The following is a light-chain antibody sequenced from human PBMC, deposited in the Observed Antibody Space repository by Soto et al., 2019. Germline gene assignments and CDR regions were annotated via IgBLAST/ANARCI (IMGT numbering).Light chain of an antibody. CDR2: EDN. CDR3: QSYDSSNYV. J-gene: IGLJ1*01. Sequence: NFMLTQPHSGSESPGKTVTISCTGSSGSIASNYVQWYQQRPGSAPTTVIYEDNQRPSGVPDRFSGSIDSSSNSASLTISGLKTEYEADYYCQSYDSSNYVFGTGTKLTVL. V-gene: IGLV6-57*02. CDR1: SGSIASNY.